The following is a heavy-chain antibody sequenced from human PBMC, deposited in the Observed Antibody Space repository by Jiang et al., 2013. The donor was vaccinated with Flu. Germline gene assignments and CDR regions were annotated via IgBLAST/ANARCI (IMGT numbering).Heavy chain of an antibody. J-gene: IGHJ6*04. V-gene: IGHV4-34*01. CDR2: INHSGST. Sequence: LLKPSETLSLTCAVYGGSFSGYYWSWIRQPPGKGLEWIGEINHSGSTNYNPSLKSRVTISVDTSKNQFSLKLSSVTAADTAVYYCARSPPRITMVRGVHGMDVWGKGDHGHRLL. CDR1: GGSFSGYY. D-gene: IGHD3-10*01. CDR3: ARSPPRITMVRGVHGMDV.